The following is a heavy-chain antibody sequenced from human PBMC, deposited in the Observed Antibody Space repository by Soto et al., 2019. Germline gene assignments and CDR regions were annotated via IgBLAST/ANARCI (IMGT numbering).Heavy chain of an antibody. CDR3: PRQYSSGWYVLGLPSAFDI. D-gene: IGHD6-19*01. CDR2: IYPGDSDT. J-gene: IGHJ3*02. Sequence: GEPLKISCKGSGYSFTSYWIGWVRQMPGKGLEWMGIIYPGDSDTRYSRSFQGQVTISADKSISTAYLQWSSLKASDTAFYYCPRQYSSGWYVLGLPSAFDIWGQGTMVTVS. CDR1: GYSFTSYW. V-gene: IGHV5-51*01.